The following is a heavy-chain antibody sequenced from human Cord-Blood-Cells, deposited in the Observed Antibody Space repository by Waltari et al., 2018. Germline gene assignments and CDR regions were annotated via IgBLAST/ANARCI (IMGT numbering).Heavy chain of an antibody. CDR3: ARWLTGDQGDAFDI. CDR1: GSRFTISW. CDR2: IYPGDSDT. V-gene: IGHV5-51*01. Sequence: EVQLVQYGADVKTPGESLKYSCTGSGSRFTISWIGWMRQMPGKGLEWMGIIYPGDSDTRYSPSFQGQVTISADKSISTAYLQWSSLKASDTAMYYCARWLTGDQGDAFDIWGQGTMVTVSS. J-gene: IGHJ3*02. D-gene: IGHD7-27*01.